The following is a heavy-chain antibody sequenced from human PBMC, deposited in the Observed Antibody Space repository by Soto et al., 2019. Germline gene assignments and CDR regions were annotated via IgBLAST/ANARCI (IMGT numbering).Heavy chain of an antibody. V-gene: IGHV1-18*01. Sequence: QVQLVQSGAEVKKPGASVKVSCKASGYTFTSYGISWVRQAPGQGLEWMGWISAYNGNTNYAQKLQGRVTMTTDTSTSTAYRELRSLRSDDTAVYYCARDRKLWFGSTTPTFDYWGQGTLVTVSS. J-gene: IGHJ4*02. D-gene: IGHD3-10*01. CDR1: GYTFTSYG. CDR2: ISAYNGNT. CDR3: ARDRKLWFGSTTPTFDY.